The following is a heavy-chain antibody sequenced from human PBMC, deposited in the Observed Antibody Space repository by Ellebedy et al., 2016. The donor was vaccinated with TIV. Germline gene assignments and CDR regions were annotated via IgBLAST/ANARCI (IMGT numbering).Heavy chain of an antibody. D-gene: IGHD3-22*01. V-gene: IGHV3-23*01. Sequence: GGSLRLSCAASGFTFSSFAMHWVRQAPGKGLEWLSVISADGANTFHAESVKGRFTISRYNSKNTLYGQLNRLTTEDTAVYFCAKGSSSGFNYDRVGFEYWGQGTLVTVSS. CDR1: GFTFSSFA. CDR3: AKGSSSGFNYDRVGFEY. J-gene: IGHJ4*02. CDR2: ISADGANT.